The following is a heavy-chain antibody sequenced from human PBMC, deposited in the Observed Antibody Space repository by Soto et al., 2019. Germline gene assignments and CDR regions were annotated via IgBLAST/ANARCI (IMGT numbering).Heavy chain of an antibody. CDR3: AKSPPRYCSGGSCAYAFDI. CDR2: ISWNSGSI. Sequence: EVQLVESGGGLVQPGRSLRLSCAASGFTFDDYAMHWVRQAPGKGLEWVSGISWNSGSIGYADSVKGRFTISRDNAKNXRXXQMNSLRAEDTALYYCAKSPPRYCSGGSCAYAFDIWGQGTMVTVSS. V-gene: IGHV3-9*01. CDR1: GFTFDDYA. J-gene: IGHJ3*02. D-gene: IGHD2-15*01.